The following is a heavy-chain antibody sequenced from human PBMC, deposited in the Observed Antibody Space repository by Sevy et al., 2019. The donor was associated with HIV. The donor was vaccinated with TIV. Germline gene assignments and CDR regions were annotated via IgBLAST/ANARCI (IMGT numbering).Heavy chain of an antibody. CDR3: ARRDIVVVPAAMTIERLYYYYYYMDV. D-gene: IGHD2-2*01. Sequence: GGSLRLSCAASGFTFSSYSMNWVRQAPGKGLEWVSYISSSSSTIYYADSVKGRFTISRDNAKNYLYLQMNSLREEDTAVYYCARRDIVVVPAAMTIERLYYYYYYMDVWGKGTTVTVSS. CDR1: GFTFSSYS. V-gene: IGHV3-48*02. J-gene: IGHJ6*03. CDR2: ISSSSSTI.